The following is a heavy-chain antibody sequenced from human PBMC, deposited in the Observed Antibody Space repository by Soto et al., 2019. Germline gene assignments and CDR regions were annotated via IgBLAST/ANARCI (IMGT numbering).Heavy chain of an antibody. CDR1: GGSISSYY. V-gene: IGHV4-59*08. Sequence: QVQLQESGPGLVKPSETLSLTCTVSGGSISSYYWSWIRQPPGKGLEWIGYIYYSGSTNYNPAPNSRVTISVDTAKYQFTLKLSSVTAADTAVYYCARHGGYVDSSFYWYFDLWGRGTLVTVSS. J-gene: IGHJ2*01. CDR2: IYYSGST. D-gene: IGHD6-6*01. CDR3: ARHGGYVDSSFYWYFDL.